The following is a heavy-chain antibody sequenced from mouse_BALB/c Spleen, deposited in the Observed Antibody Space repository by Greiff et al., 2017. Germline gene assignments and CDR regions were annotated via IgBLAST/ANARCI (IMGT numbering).Heavy chain of an antibody. CDR1: GYTFTSYW. CDR3: ARDYGVAPHYAMDY. D-gene: IGHD1-1*01. CDR2: INPSNGRT. V-gene: IGHV1S81*02. Sequence: VQLQQPGAELVKPGASVKLSCKASGYTFTSYWMHWVKQRPGQGLEWIGEINPSNGRTNYNEKFKSKATLTVDKSSSTAYMQLSSLTSEDSAVYYCARDYGVAPHYAMDYWGQGTSVTVSS. J-gene: IGHJ4*01.